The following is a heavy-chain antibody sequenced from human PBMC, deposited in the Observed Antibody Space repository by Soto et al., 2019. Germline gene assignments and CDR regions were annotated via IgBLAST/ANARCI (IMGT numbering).Heavy chain of an antibody. CDR1: GFTFSNAW. Sequence: GGSLRLSCAASGFTFSNAWMSWVRQAPGKGLEWVGRIKSKTDGGTTDYAAPVKGRFTISRDDSKNTLYLKMNSLKTEDTAVYYCTTAHRYFDWLGGPFYYFDYWGQGTLVTVSS. CDR3: TTAHRYFDWLGGPFYYFDY. J-gene: IGHJ4*02. CDR2: IKSKTDGGTT. D-gene: IGHD3-9*01. V-gene: IGHV3-15*01.